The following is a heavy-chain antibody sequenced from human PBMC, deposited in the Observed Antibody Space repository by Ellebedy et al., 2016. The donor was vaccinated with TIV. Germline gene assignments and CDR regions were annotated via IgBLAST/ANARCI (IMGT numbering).Heavy chain of an antibody. J-gene: IGHJ4*02. Sequence: GESLKISXAASGFTSNTFDMHWVRQATGKGLEWVSAISPTGDTFYSGSVRGRFTISRETAKNSFYLQMNSLSAGDTAVYYCTRGRPEGDGFFDYWGQGTLVTVSS. CDR3: TRGRPEGDGFFDY. CDR2: ISPTGDT. CDR1: GFTSNTFD. D-gene: IGHD2-21*02. V-gene: IGHV3-13*01.